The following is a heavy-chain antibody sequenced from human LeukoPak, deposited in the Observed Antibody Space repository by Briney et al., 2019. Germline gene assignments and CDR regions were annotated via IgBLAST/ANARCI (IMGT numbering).Heavy chain of an antibody. CDR1: GYTFTGYY. J-gene: IGHJ4*02. CDR2: INPNSGGT. V-gene: IGHV1-2*02. CDR3: AISQPLLSSVADY. Sequence: RRASVKVSCKASGYTFTGYYMHWVRQAPGQGLEWMGWINPNSGGTNYAQKFQGRVTMTRDTSISTAYMELSRLRSDDTAVYYCAISQPLLSSVADYWGQGTLVTVSS. D-gene: IGHD2-21*02.